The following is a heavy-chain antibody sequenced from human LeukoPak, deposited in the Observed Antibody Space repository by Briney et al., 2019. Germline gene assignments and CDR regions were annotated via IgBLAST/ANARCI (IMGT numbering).Heavy chain of an antibody. D-gene: IGHD4-11*01. J-gene: IGHJ4*02. V-gene: IGHV3-48*03. CDR1: GFTFRSNE. CDR2: ISSSGSTI. CDR3: AREGTTADYFDY. Sequence: GGSLRLSCAASGFTFRSNEMNWVRQAPGKGLEWVSYISSSGSTIYYADSVKGRFTIARDNAKKSLYLQMNSLSAEDTAVYYGAREGTTADYFDYWGQGTLVTVSS.